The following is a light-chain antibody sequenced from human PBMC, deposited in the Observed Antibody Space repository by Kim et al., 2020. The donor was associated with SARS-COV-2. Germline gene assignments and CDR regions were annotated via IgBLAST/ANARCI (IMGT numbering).Light chain of an antibody. CDR3: QAWDSSTTV. V-gene: IGLV3-1*01. CDR1: RLGDKD. CDR2: QDA. Sequence: VSPGQTASITFSGDRLGDKDVCWYQQKPGQSPVAVIYQDAERPSGIPERFSGSNSGNTATLTISGTQAMDEADYYCQAWDSSTTVFGGGTQLTVL. J-gene: IGLJ3*02.